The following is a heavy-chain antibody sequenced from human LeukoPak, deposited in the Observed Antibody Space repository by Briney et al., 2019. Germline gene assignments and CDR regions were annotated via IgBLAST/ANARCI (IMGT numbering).Heavy chain of an antibody. CDR2: IIPIFGTA. Sequence: GASVKVSCKASGGTFSSYAISWVRQAPGQGLEWMGGIIPIFGTANYAQKFQGRVTITADKSTSTAYMELSSLRAEDTAVYYCAREADYEYVWGSPRFDPWGQGTLVTVSS. CDR1: GGTFSSYA. J-gene: IGHJ5*02. D-gene: IGHD3-16*01. CDR3: AREADYEYVWGSPRFDP. V-gene: IGHV1-69*06.